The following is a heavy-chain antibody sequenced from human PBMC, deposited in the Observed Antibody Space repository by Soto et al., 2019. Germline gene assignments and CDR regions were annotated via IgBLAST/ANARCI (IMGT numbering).Heavy chain of an antibody. V-gene: IGHV1-18*01. Sequence: QVHLVQSADEVKKPGASVKVSCKTSGYTFTNFGISWVRQAPGQGLEWLGWISTAHSDVGYAQKFQGRVTRTRDTSTCTAYLELRSLTSDDTAVYFCARDLAYIREYWGQGTLITVSS. J-gene: IGHJ4*02. CDR2: ISTAHSDV. CDR3: ARDLAYIREY. D-gene: IGHD2-2*02. CDR1: GYTFTNFG.